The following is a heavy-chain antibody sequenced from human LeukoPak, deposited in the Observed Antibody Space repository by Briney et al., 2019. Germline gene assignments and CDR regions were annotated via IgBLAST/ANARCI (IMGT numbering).Heavy chain of an antibody. CDR1: GSTFDDYA. Sequence: PGRSLRLSCAASGSTFDDYAMHWVRQAPGKDLEWVSGISWNSGSIGYADSVKGRFTISRDNAKNSLYLQMNSLRAEDTALYYCAKDFRTITFGEGGIFDYWGQGTLVTVSS. D-gene: IGHD3-16*01. V-gene: IGHV3-9*01. CDR3: AKDFRTITFGEGGIFDY. CDR2: ISWNSGSI. J-gene: IGHJ4*02.